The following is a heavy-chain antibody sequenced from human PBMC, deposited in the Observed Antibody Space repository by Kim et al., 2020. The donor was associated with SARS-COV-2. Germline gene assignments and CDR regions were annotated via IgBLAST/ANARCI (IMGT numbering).Heavy chain of an antibody. J-gene: IGHJ4*02. D-gene: IGHD3-10*01. CDR1: GGSISSGGYY. V-gene: IGHV4-31*03. CDR3: ARLELLSYGSGGFFDF. Sequence: SETLSLTCSVSGGSISSGGYYWSWIRHHPGKGLEWIGYVFYNGNTYYNPSLKSRVTISVDTSQSLFSLNLRSVTAADTALYYCARLELLSYGSGGFFDFWGQGILVTVSS. CDR2: VFYNGNT.